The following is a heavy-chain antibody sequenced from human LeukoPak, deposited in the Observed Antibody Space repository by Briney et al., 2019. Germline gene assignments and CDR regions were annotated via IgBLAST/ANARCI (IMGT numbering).Heavy chain of an antibody. CDR1: GYTFTSYY. D-gene: IGHD3-22*01. J-gene: IGHJ3*02. CDR3: ARAPRITMIVGWGGAFDI. CDR2: ISAYNGNT. V-gene: IGHV1-18*04. Sequence: GASVKVSCKASGYTFTSYYMHWVRQAPGQGLEWMGWISAYNGNTNYAQKLQGRVTMTTDTSTSTAYMELRSLRSDDTAVYYCARAPRITMIVGWGGAFDIWGQGTMVTVSS.